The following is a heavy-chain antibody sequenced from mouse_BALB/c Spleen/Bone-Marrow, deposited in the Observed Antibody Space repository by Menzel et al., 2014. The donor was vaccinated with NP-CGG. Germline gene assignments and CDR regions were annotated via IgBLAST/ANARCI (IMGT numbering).Heavy chain of an antibody. CDR3: ARSLLRYYAMDY. D-gene: IGHD1-1*01. J-gene: IGHJ4*01. CDR2: INPYNDGT. Sequence: EVQLVESGPELVKPGASVKMSCKASGYTFTSYVMHWVKQKPGQGLEWIGYINPYNDGTKYNEKFKGKAILTSDKSSSTAYMELSSLTSEDSAVYYCARSLLRYYAMDYWGQGTSVTVSS. V-gene: IGHV1-14*01. CDR1: GYTFTSYV.